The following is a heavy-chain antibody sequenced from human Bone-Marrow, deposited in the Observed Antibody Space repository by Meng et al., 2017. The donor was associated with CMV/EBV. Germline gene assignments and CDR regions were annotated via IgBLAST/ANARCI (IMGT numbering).Heavy chain of an antibody. CDR1: GYTFTSYG. V-gene: IGHV1-18*01. Sequence: ASVKLSCKASGYTFTSYGISWVRQAPGQGLEWMGWISTYNGNTNYAQKLQGRVTMTTDTSTSTAYMELRSLRSDDTAVYYCARDHVRAGSNPDAFDIWGQGTMVTVSS. J-gene: IGHJ3*02. CDR2: ISTYNGNT. CDR3: ARDHVRAGSNPDAFDI. D-gene: IGHD3-10*01.